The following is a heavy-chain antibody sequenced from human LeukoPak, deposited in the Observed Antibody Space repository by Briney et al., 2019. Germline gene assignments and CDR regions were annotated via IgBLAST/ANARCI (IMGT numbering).Heavy chain of an antibody. CDR1: GYTFTGYY. CDR2: INPNSGGT. J-gene: IGHJ3*02. V-gene: IGHV1-2*02. D-gene: IGHD6-6*01. Sequence: ASVKVSCKASGYTFTGYYMHWVRQAPGQGLEWMGWINPNSGGTNYAQKFQGRVTMTRDTSISTAYMELTRLRSDDTAVYYCERDRPPRAFDIWGQGTMVTVSS. CDR3: ERDRPPRAFDI.